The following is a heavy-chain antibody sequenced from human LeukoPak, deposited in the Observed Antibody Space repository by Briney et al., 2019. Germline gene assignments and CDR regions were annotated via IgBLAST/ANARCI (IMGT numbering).Heavy chain of an antibody. CDR2: ISWDGGTT. V-gene: IGHV3-43D*03. CDR1: GFTFGDYA. CDR3: AKGRGYSYCTAPAGVCAFCYMDV. D-gene: IGHD5-18*01. Sequence: GGSLRLSXAAPGFTFGDYAMNWIRQAPGKGLEWVSHISWDGGTTYYADSVKGRFTISRDTRKNSLYLQINSQRAEDTALYYCAKGRGYSYCTAPAGVCAFCYMDVWGKGTTVTVSS. J-gene: IGHJ6*03.